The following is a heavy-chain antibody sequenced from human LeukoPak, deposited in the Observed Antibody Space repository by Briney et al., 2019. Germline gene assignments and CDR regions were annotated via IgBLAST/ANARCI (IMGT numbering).Heavy chain of an antibody. CDR1: GGSISSGGYY. J-gene: IGHJ4*02. Sequence: SETLSLTCTVSGGSISSGGYYWSWIRQHPGKGLEWIGYIYYSGSTYYNPSLKSRVAISVDTSKNQFSLKLSSVTAADTAVYYCAKDQRWESPHYLDSWGQGTLVTVSS. CDR2: IYYSGST. V-gene: IGHV4-31*03. CDR3: AKDQRWESPHYLDS. D-gene: IGHD1-26*01.